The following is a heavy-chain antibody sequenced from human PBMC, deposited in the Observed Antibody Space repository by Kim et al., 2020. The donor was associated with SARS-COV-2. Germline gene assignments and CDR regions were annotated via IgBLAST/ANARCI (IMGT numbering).Heavy chain of an antibody. Sequence: ASVKVSCKSSGYSFSTYYINWVRQAPGQGLEWMGIINPRGGTSRYAQNYQGRITMTRDTATTTVYMELSSIRAQETAVYYCARGGDPLGVVAGTDPFNLWGKVTMVTVSS. CDR1: GYSFSTYY. J-gene: IGHJ3*01. CDR3: ARGGDPLGVVAGTDPFNL. V-gene: IGHV1-46*01. D-gene: IGHD2-15*01. CDR2: INPRGGTS.